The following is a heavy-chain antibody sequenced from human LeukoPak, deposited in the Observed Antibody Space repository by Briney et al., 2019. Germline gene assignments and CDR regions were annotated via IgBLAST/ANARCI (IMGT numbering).Heavy chain of an antibody. V-gene: IGHV3-21*01. J-gene: IGHJ4*02. CDR1: GFTFSSYS. CDR3: ARSDAGVLDY. Sequence: PGGSLRLSCAASGFTFSSYSMNWVRQAPGKGLELVSSISSSSSYIYYADSVKGRFTISRDNAKNSLYLQMNSLRAEDTAVYYCARSDAGVLDYWGQGTLVTVSS. CDR2: ISSSSSYI. D-gene: IGHD2-8*02.